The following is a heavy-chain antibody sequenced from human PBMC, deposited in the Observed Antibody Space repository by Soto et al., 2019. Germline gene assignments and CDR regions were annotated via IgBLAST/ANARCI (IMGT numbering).Heavy chain of an antibody. Sequence: EVQLLESGGGLVQPGGSLRLSCAASGFTFSSYAMNWVRQAPGKGLEWVSVISGSGGSTYYADSVKGRFTISRDNSKNTPYLQMNSLRAEDTAVYYCAGRSSGWYFDYWGQGTLGTVSS. V-gene: IGHV3-23*01. CDR1: GFTFSSYA. CDR3: AGRSSGWYFDY. J-gene: IGHJ4*02. D-gene: IGHD6-19*01. CDR2: ISGSGGST.